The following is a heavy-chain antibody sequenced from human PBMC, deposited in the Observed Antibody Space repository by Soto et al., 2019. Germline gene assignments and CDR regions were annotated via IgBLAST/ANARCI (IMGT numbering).Heavy chain of an antibody. J-gene: IGHJ4*02. D-gene: IGHD6-6*01. CDR2: IIPIFGTA. V-gene: IGHV1-69*13. CDR3: ARGYSSSSPFDY. CDR1: GVTFSSYA. Sequence: SVKVSCKASGVTFSSYAISWVRQAPGQGLEWMGGIIPIFGTANYAQKFQGRVTITADESTSTAYMELSSLRSEDTAVYYCARGYSSSSPFDYWGQGTLVTVSS.